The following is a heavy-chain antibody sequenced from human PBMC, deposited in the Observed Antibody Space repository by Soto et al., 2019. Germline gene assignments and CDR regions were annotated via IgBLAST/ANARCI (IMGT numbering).Heavy chain of an antibody. J-gene: IGHJ4*02. CDR3: ARDRPIPYSSGWYSY. CDR1: GFTFSSYS. V-gene: IGHV3-21*01. CDR2: ISSSSSYI. D-gene: IGHD6-19*01. Sequence: PGGSLRLSCAASGFTFSSYSMNWVRQAPGKGLEWVSSISSSSSYIYYADSVKGRFTISRDNAKNSLYLQMNSLRAEDTAVYYCARDRPIPYSSGWYSYWGQGTLVTVSS.